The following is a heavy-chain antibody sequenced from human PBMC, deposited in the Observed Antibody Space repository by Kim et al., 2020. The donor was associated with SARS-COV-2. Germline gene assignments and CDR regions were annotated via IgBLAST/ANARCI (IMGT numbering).Heavy chain of an antibody. CDR1: GGSISSSSYY. J-gene: IGHJ5*02. Sequence: SETLSLTCTVSGGSISSSSYYWGWIRQPPGKGLEWIGSIYYSGSTYYNPSLKSRVTISVDTSKNQFSLKLSSVTAADTAVYYCARTSIAARPGNWFDPWG. CDR2: IYYSGST. V-gene: IGHV4-39*07. CDR3: ARTSIAARPGNWFDP. D-gene: IGHD6-6*01.